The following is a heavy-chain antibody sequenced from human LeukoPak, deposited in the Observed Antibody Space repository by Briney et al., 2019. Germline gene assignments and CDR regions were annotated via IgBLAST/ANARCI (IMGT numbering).Heavy chain of an antibody. D-gene: IGHD4-17*01. V-gene: IGHV1-2*06. CDR2: INPNSGGT. Sequence: VASVKVSCKASGYSFTTYGMSWVRQAPGQGLEWMGRINPNSGGTNYAQKFQGRVTMTRDTSISTAYMELSRLRSDDTAVYYCARGPGDHPVFGDYWGQGTLVTVSS. CDR3: ARGPGDHPVFGDY. CDR1: GYSFTTYG. J-gene: IGHJ4*02.